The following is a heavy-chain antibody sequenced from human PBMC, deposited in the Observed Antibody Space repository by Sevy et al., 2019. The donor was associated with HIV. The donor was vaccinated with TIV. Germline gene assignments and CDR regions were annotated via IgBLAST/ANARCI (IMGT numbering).Heavy chain of an antibody. CDR1: GFTFSSYA. CDR3: ARGHCSGGSCYSGQFDY. V-gene: IGHV3-30-3*01. Sequence: GGYLRLSCAASGFTFSSYAMHWVRQAPGKGLEWVAVISYDGSNKYYADSVKGRFTISRDNSKNTLYLQMNSLRAEDTAVYYCARGHCSGGSCYSGQFDYWGHGTLVTVSS. CDR2: ISYDGSNK. J-gene: IGHJ4*01. D-gene: IGHD2-15*01.